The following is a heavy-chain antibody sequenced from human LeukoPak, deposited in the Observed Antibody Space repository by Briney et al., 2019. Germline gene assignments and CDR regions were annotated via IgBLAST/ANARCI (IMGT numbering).Heavy chain of an antibody. CDR2: ISSTATII. CDR3: ASRALIEAGKGYYFDY. V-gene: IGHV3-48*03. J-gene: IGHJ4*02. D-gene: IGHD6-13*01. CDR1: GFTFSNYE. Sequence: PGGSLRLSCAASGFTFSNYEMSWVRQPPGKGLEWLYSISSTATIIYYADSVKGRFTISRDNAKNSLYLQMNSLSAEDTAVYYCASRALIEAGKGYYFDYWGQGTLVTVSS.